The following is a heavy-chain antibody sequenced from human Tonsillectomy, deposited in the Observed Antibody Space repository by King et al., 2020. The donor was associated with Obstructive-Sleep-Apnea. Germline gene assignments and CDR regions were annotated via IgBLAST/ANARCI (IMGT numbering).Heavy chain of an antibody. V-gene: IGHV3-21*01. CDR3: ARGDYDILTGYYNIEPYYYYFGMDV. D-gene: IGHD3-9*01. J-gene: IGHJ6*02. Sequence: VQLVESGGGLVKPGGSLRLSCAASGFNFSTYSMNWVCQAPGKGLEWVSSISSSSSFIYYADSVKGRFTISRDNAKNSLYLQMNSLRAEDTAVYYCARGDYDILTGYYNIEPYYYYFGMDVWGHGTTVTVSS. CDR2: ISSSSSFI. CDR1: GFNFSTYS.